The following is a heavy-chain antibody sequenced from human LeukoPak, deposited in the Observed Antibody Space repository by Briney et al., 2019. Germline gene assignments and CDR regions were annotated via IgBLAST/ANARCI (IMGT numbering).Heavy chain of an antibody. CDR3: ARDSRDYGSGSYWDV. J-gene: IGHJ6*02. D-gene: IGHD3-10*01. V-gene: IGHV3-33*01. CDR2: IWYDGSNK. Sequence: PGGSLRLSCAASGFTFSNYGMHWVRQAPGKGLEWVAVIWYDGSNKYYADSVKGRFTISRDNSKNTLYLQMNSLRAEDTAVYYCARDSRDYGSGSYWDVWGQGTTVTVSS. CDR1: GFTFSNYG.